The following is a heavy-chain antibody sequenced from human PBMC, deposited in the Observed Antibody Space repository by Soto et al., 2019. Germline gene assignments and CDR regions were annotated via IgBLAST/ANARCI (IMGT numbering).Heavy chain of an antibody. J-gene: IGHJ1*01. CDR1: GASLSDYY. CDR2: INHIGSS. Sequence: QVQLQQWGAGLLKPSETLSLNCAVTGASLSDYYWIWIRQSPGKGLEWIGEINHIGSSYYNPSLKSRVTMSVDTSKNQFSLNVTSVTAADTAMYYCARGRWQCLGRATEHFQDWGQGSLVTVSS. D-gene: IGHD6-19*01. V-gene: IGHV4-34*02. CDR3: ARGRWQCLGRATEHFQD.